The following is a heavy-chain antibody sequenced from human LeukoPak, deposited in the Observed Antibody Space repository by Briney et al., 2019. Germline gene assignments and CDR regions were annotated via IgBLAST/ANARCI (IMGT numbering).Heavy chain of an antibody. Sequence: PGGSLRLSCAASGHTVSSNCMSWVRKAPGKGLEWVSFIYSGGNTYYADSVKGRFTISRDNSKNTVHLQMNSLRAEDTAMYYCARRAGDYSHPYDYWGQGTLVTVSS. CDR1: GHTVSSNC. CDR3: ARRAGDYSHPYDY. D-gene: IGHD3-22*01. J-gene: IGHJ4*02. V-gene: IGHV3-53*01. CDR2: IYSGGNT.